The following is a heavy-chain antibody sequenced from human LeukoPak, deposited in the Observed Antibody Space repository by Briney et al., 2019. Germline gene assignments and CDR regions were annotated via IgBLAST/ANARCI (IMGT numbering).Heavy chain of an antibody. J-gene: IGHJ4*02. D-gene: IGHD3-3*01. CDR3: ARDLRLYYFDY. CDR2: IYTSGST. V-gene: IGHV4-61*02. Sequence: SETLSLTCTVSGGSISSSSYYWSWIRQPAGKGLEWIGRIYTSGSTNYNPSLKSRVTISVDTSKNQFSLKLSSVAAADTAVYYCARDLRLYYFDYWGQGTLVTVSS. CDR1: GGSISSSSYY.